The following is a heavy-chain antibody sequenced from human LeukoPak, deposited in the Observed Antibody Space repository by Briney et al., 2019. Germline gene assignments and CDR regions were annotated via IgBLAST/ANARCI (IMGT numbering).Heavy chain of an antibody. CDR2: IWYDGSNK. CDR3: ARAPTSYYYFDY. J-gene: IGHJ4*02. CDR1: GFTFSSYG. Sequence: GGSLRLSCAASGFTFSSYGMHWVRQAPGKGLEWVAVIWYDGSNKYYADSVKGRFTISRDNSKNTLYLQMNSLRAEDTAVYYCARAPTSYYYFDYWGQGTLLTVSS. V-gene: IGHV3-33*01. D-gene: IGHD1-26*01.